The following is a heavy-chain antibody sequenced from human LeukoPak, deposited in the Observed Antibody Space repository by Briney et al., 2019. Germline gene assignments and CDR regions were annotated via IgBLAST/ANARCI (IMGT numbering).Heavy chain of an antibody. Sequence: ASEKVSCKASGGTFSSYAISWVRQAPGQGLEWMGGIIPIFGTANYAQKFRGRVTITADESTSTAYMELSSLRSEDTAVYYCARGEGYYDSSGYYMRDAFDIWGQGTMVTVSS. CDR1: GGTFSSYA. J-gene: IGHJ3*02. CDR3: ARGEGYYDSSGYYMRDAFDI. D-gene: IGHD3-22*01. CDR2: IIPIFGTA. V-gene: IGHV1-69*01.